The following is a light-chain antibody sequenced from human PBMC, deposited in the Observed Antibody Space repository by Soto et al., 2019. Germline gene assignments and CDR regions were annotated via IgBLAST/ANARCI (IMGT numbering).Light chain of an antibody. J-gene: IGKJ3*01. Sequence: DIVMTQSPLSLPVTPGEPASISCRSSQSLMHSNGYNYLAWYLQKPGQSPQLLIYLGSNRAPGVPDRFSGSGSGTDFTLIISRVEAEDVGVYYCMQDLQTLFTFGPGTKVDIK. V-gene: IGKV2-28*01. CDR3: MQDLQTLFT. CDR1: QSLMHSNGYNY. CDR2: LGS.